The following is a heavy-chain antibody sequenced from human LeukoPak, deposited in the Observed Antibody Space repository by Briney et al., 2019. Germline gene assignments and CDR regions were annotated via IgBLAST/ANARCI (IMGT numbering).Heavy chain of an antibody. J-gene: IGHJ4*02. Sequence: ASVKVSCKASGYTFTSYYMHWVRQAPGQGLEWMGIINPSGGSTSYAQKFQGRVTMTRDTSTSTVYMELSSLRSEDTAVYYCARDLSGSDPWGWRVVISRHSYFDYWGQGTLVTVPS. CDR3: ARDLSGSDPWGWRVVISRHSYFDY. V-gene: IGHV1-46*01. CDR1: GYTFTSYY. CDR2: INPSGGST. D-gene: IGHD2-21*01.